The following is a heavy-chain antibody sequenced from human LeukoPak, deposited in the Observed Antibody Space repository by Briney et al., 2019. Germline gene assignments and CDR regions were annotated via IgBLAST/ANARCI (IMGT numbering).Heavy chain of an antibody. CDR1: GYTFTSYY. D-gene: IGHD3-10*01. Sequence: ASVKVSCKASGYTFTSYYMHWVRQAPGQGLEWMGIINPSGGSTSYAQKFQGRVTMTRDMSSSTVYMELSSLRAEDTAVYYCAKAGRGGAITMVRGVKGDYYYMDVWGKGATVSISS. J-gene: IGHJ6*03. CDR2: INPSGGST. CDR3: AKAGRGGAITMVRGVKGDYYYMDV. V-gene: IGHV1-46*01.